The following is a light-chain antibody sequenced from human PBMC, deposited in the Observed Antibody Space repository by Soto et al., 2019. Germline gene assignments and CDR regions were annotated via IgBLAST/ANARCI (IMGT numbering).Light chain of an antibody. V-gene: IGLV2-14*03. Sequence: QSALTQPASVSGSPGQSITISCTGTSSDVGAYNYVSWYQQHPGKAPKLMIYDVSNRPSGVSNRFSGSKSGNTASLTISGLQAEDEAEYYCRSYTSISSLGLGVFGNGTKVTVL. CDR2: DVS. CDR1: SSDVGAYNY. J-gene: IGLJ1*01. CDR3: RSYTSISSLGLGV.